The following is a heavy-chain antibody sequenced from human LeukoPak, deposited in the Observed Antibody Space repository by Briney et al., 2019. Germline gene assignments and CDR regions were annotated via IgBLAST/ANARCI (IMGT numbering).Heavy chain of an antibody. Sequence: GSLILSCAASGFTFSSYSMNWVRQAPGKGLEWVASISSSSSYIYYADSVKGRFTISRDNAKNSLYLQMNSLRAEDTAVYYCARVVITTNHYYYYMDVWGKGTTVTVSS. D-gene: IGHD3-22*01. CDR2: ISSSSSYI. J-gene: IGHJ6*03. V-gene: IGHV3-21*01. CDR3: ARVVITTNHYYYYMDV. CDR1: GFTFSSYS.